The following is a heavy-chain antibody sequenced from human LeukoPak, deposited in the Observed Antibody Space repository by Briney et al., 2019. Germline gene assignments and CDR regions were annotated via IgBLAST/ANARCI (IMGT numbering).Heavy chain of an antibody. Sequence: PGGSRRLAWAASGFTFGDFGVNWVRQTPGKVLEWVSSITSSGSFINYADSVKGRFTISRDNAKNSLYLQMNSLRAEDTAVYYCVRGLGYCSSTRCSPGYYMDVWGKGTTVTVSS. D-gene: IGHD2-2*01. J-gene: IGHJ6*03. CDR3: VRGLGYCSSTRCSPGYYMDV. CDR1: GFTFGDFG. V-gene: IGHV3-21*01. CDR2: ITSSGSFI.